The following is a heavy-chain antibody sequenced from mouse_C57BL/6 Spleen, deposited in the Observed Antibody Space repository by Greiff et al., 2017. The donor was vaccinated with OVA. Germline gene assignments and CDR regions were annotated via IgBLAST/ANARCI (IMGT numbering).Heavy chain of an antibody. V-gene: IGHV5-4*03. Sequence: EVKLVESGGGLVKPGGSLKLSCAASGFTFSSYAMSWVRQTPEKRLEWVATISDGGSYTYYPDNVKGRFTISRDNAKNNLYLQMSHLKSEDTAMYYCARGGGTLYYFDDWGQGTTLTVSS. J-gene: IGHJ2*01. D-gene: IGHD3-3*01. CDR1: GFTFSSYA. CDR2: ISDGGSYT. CDR3: ARGGGTLYYFDD.